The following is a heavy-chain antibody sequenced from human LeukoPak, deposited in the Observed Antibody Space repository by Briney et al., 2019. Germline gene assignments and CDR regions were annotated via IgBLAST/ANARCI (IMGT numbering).Heavy chain of an antibody. D-gene: IGHD2-2*01. CDR3: AVWYLWCSSCPGKAPIDF. V-gene: IGHV1-2*02. CDR1: GYTFTGYY. CDR2: INPNSGGT. J-gene: IGHJ4*02. Sequence: WASVKVSCKASGYTFTGYYMHWVRQAPGQGLEWMGWINPNSGGTNYAQKFQGRVTMTRDTSISTAYMELSRLRSDDTAVYYCAVWYLWCSSCPGKAPIDFLGQGTLVTGSS.